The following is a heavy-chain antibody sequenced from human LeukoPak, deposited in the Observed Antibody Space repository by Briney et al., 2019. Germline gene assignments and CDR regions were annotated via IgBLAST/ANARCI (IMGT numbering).Heavy chain of an antibody. CDR3: ARSHDYSNYGNWFDP. J-gene: IGHJ5*02. Sequence: SVKVSCKASGGTFSSYAISWVRQAPGQGLEWMGGIIPIFGTANYAQKFQGRVTITTDESTSTAYMELSSLRSEDTAVYYCARSHDYSNYGNWFDPWGQGTLVTVSS. CDR2: IIPIFGTA. V-gene: IGHV1-69*05. D-gene: IGHD4-11*01. CDR1: GGTFSSYA.